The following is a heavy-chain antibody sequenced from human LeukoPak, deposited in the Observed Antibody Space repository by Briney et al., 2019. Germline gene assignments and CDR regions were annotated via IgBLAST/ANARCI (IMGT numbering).Heavy chain of an antibody. D-gene: IGHD2-2*01. CDR2: ISSSSSYT. Sequence: GGSLRLSCAASGFTFSDYYMSWIRQAPGKGLEWGSHISSSSSYTNYADSVKGRFTISRDNAKNSLYLQMNSLRAEDTAVYYCASFPYCSSTSCSSPWGQGTLVTVSS. V-gene: IGHV3-11*03. J-gene: IGHJ5*02. CDR1: GFTFSDYY. CDR3: ASFPYCSSTSCSSP.